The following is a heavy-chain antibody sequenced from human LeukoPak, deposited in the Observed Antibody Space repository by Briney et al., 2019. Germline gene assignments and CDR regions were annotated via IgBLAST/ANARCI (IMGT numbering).Heavy chain of an antibody. D-gene: IGHD4-17*01. CDR2: IYTRGST. CDR1: GGSISSYF. Sequence: PSETLPLTCSVSGGSISSYFWSWIRQPAGKGLEWLGRIYTRGSTDYNPSLKSRVTMSVDTSKNQFSLKLSSVTAADTAVYYCARVAGDYGDFFDYWGQGTLVTVSS. J-gene: IGHJ4*02. V-gene: IGHV4-4*07. CDR3: ARVAGDYGDFFDY.